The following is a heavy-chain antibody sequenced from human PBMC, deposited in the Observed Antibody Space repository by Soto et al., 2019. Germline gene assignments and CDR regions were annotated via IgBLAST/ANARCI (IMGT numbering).Heavy chain of an antibody. CDR3: ARRGVRAAAANCFDP. V-gene: IGHV4-39*01. D-gene: IGHD6-13*01. CDR2: MYHGGTT. CDR1: GGSISSGSYY. Sequence: QLQLQESGPGVVKPSETLSLTCSVSGGSISSGSYYWGWIRQTPGRGLEWIASMYHGGTTYSNPSLKSRFTISVETSTNQFSLRLTSVTAADAAVYYCARRGVRAAAANCFDPWGQGTLVTVSS. J-gene: IGHJ5*02.